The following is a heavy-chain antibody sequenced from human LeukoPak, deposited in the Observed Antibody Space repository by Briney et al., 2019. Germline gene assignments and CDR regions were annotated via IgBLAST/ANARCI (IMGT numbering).Heavy chain of an antibody. CDR1: GVSINTCCYY. D-gene: IGHD5-18*01. CDR2: KYYSGST. V-gene: IGHV4-61*01. CDR3: ARGRSYGFDFDS. J-gene: IGHJ4*02. Sequence: PSETLSLTCDVSGVSINTCCYYWTWSRQPPGKGVERIGYKYYSGSTRYNSSLRSRLTISLDSSKNQFSLRLTSVTAADTAVYYCARGRSYGFDFDSWGPGTLVIVSS.